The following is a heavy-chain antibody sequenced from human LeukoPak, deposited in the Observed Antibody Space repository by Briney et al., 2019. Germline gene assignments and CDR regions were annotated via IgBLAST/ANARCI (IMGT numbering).Heavy chain of an antibody. CDR3: ARQATIDYFDY. Sequence: GESLKISCKGSGYTFTSYWIGWVRQMPEKDLEWMGIIYPGDSETRYSPSFQGQVTISVDKSISTAYLQWSSLKASDTAMYYCARQATIDYFDYWGQGTLVTVSS. CDR2: IYPGDSET. D-gene: IGHD5-24*01. CDR1: GYTFTSYW. V-gene: IGHV5-51*01. J-gene: IGHJ4*02.